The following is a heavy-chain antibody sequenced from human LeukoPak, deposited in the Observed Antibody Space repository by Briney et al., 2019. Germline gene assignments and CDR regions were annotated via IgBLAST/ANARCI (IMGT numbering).Heavy chain of an antibody. V-gene: IGHV3-33*06. Sequence: PGGSLRLSCAASGFTFSSYGMHWVRQAPGKGLEWVAVIWYDGSNKYYADSVKGRFTNSRDNSKNTLYLQMNSLRAEDTAVYYCAKDQSWGRGDAFDIWGQGTMVTVSS. J-gene: IGHJ3*02. CDR2: IWYDGSNK. CDR1: GFTFSSYG. CDR3: AKDQSWGRGDAFDI. D-gene: IGHD7-27*01.